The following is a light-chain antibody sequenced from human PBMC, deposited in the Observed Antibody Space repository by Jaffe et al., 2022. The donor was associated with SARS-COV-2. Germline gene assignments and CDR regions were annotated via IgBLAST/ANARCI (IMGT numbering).Light chain of an antibody. V-gene: IGKV1-39*01. Sequence: DIQMTQSPSSLSASVGDRVTITCRASQSISSYLNWYQQKRGKAPKLLIYAASSLQSGVPSRFSGSGSGTDFTLIISSLQPEDLATYYCQQSYSTPLTFGGGTKVEIK. CDR1: QSISSY. CDR2: AAS. J-gene: IGKJ4*01. CDR3: QQSYSTPLT.